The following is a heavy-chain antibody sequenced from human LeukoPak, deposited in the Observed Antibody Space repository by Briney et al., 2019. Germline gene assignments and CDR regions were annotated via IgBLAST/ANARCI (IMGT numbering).Heavy chain of an antibody. CDR1: GGSISSGGYY. CDR3: ARAASGYGNFDY. D-gene: IGHD5-12*01. J-gene: IGHJ4*02. Sequence: PSQTLSLTCTVSGGSISSGGYYWSWIRQHPGKGLEWIGYIYYSGSTNYNPSFKSRVTISVDKSKNQFSLKLSSVTAADTAVYYCARAASGYGNFDYWGQGTLVTVSS. CDR2: IYYSGST. V-gene: IGHV4-31*03.